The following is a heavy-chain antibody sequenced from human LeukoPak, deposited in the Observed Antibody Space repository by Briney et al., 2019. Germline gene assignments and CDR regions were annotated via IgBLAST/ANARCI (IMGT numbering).Heavy chain of an antibody. Sequence: SETLSLTCTVSGGSISSSSYYWGWIRQPPGKGLEWIGSIYYSGSTYYNPSLKSRVTISVDTSKNQFSLKLSSVTAADTAVYYCARGAVAGTLSYSPETFFDYWGQGTLVTVSS. D-gene: IGHD6-19*01. CDR3: ARGAVAGTLSYSPETFFDY. J-gene: IGHJ4*02. CDR2: IYYSGST. V-gene: IGHV4-39*07. CDR1: GGSISSSSYY.